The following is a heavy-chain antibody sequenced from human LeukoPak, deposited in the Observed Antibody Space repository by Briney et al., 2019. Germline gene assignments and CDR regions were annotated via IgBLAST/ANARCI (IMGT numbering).Heavy chain of an antibody. CDR1: GFTFTAYS. Sequence: PGGSLRLPCAASGFTFTAYSMNWVRQAPGKGLEWISYISSSSNVIYYADSVEGRFTISRDNAKNSLSLQMNSLRAEDTAVYYCARGGSSSGYDYWGQGTLVTVSS. D-gene: IGHD6-13*01. CDR3: ARGGSSSGYDY. J-gene: IGHJ4*02. V-gene: IGHV3-48*01. CDR2: ISSSSNVI.